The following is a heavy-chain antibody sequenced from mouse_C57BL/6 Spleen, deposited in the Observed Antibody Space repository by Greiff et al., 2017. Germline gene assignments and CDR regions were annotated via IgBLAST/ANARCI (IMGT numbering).Heavy chain of an antibody. CDR3: ARVYYEYRIDY. CDR1: GYSITSGYY. J-gene: IGHJ2*01. D-gene: IGHD2-4*01. V-gene: IGHV3-6*01. Sequence: EVKLMESGPGLVKPSQSLSLTCSVTGYSITSGYYWNWIRQFPGNILEWLGYISYDGSNNYNPSLKNRISITLDTSKNQFFLKLNSVTTEDTSTYYCARVYYEYRIDYWGQGTTLTVAS. CDR2: ISYDGSN.